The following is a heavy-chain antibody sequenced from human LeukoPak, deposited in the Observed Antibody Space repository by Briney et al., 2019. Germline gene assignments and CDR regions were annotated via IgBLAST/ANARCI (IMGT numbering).Heavy chain of an antibody. V-gene: IGHV1-2*06. CDR2: INPNSGGT. Sequence: ASVKVSCKASGYTFTGYYMHWVRQAPGQGLEWMGRINPNSGGTNYAQKIQGRFTMSRDTSISTAYVELSRLRSDDTAVYYCARAYSSGWYEGPWGQGTLVTVSS. D-gene: IGHD6-19*01. J-gene: IGHJ5*02. CDR3: ARAYSSGWYEGP. CDR1: GYTFTGYY.